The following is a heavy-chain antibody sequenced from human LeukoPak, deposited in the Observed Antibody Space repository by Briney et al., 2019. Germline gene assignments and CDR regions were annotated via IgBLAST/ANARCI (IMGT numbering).Heavy chain of an antibody. D-gene: IGHD4-11*01. V-gene: IGHV1-18*01. J-gene: IGHJ5*02. CDR2: ISAYNGNT. CDR1: GYTFTSYG. Sequence: GASVKVSCKASGYTFTSYGISWVRQAPGQGLEWMGWISAYNGNTNYAQKLQGRVTMTTDTSTSTAYMELRSLRSDDTAVYYCARTPEGVPTGFLNQLESPLWFDPWGQGTLVTVSS. CDR3: ARTPEGVPTGFLNQLESPLWFDP.